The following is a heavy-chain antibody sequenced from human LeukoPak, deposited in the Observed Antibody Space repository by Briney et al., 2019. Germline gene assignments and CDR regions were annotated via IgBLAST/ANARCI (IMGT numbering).Heavy chain of an antibody. V-gene: IGHV1-69*13. D-gene: IGHD6-19*01. CDR2: IIPIFVTP. CDR3: AKEGYTSGWYRY. CDR1: GGAFSSFA. J-gene: IGHJ4*02. Sequence: GASVKVSCKASGGAFSSFAINWVRQTPGQGLEWMGGIIPIFVTPSYAQKFQGRITITADESTSTAYVELSSLRSEDTAVYYCAKEGYTSGWYRYWGQGTLVTVSS.